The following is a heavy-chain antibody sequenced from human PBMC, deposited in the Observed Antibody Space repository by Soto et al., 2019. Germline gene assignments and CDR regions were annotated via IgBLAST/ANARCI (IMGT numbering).Heavy chain of an antibody. D-gene: IGHD3-22*01. J-gene: IGHJ3*02. CDR2: IYPGDSDT. CDR3: ARLTSMIVVVGSHDAFDI. V-gene: IGHV5-51*01. CDR1: GYSFTIYW. Sequence: GESLKISCKGSGYSFTIYWIGWVRQRPGKGLEWMGIIYPGDSDTRYSPSFQDQVTISADKSISTAYLQWSSLKASDTAMYYCARLTSMIVVVGSHDAFDIWGQGTMVTVS.